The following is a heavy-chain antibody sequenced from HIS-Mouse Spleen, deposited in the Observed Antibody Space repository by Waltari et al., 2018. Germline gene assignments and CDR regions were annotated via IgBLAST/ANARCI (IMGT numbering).Heavy chain of an antibody. J-gene: IGHJ6*02. CDR1: GGSFSGYY. CDR2: INQSGST. Sequence: QVQLQQWGAGLLKPSETLSLTCAVYGGSFSGYYWSWIRQPPGKGLEWIGEINQSGSTKYHPSVRSRVAISVDTSKNQFSLKMSAVTAADTAVYDCARGEAEIAAAAYYYYYGMDVWGQGTTVTVSS. D-gene: IGHD6-13*01. CDR3: ARGEAEIAAAAYYYYYGMDV. V-gene: IGHV4-34*01.